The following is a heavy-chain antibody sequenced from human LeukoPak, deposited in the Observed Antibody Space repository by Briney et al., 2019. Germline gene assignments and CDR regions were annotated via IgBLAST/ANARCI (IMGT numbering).Heavy chain of an antibody. Sequence: SVKVSCKASGGTFSSYAISWVRQAPGQGLEWMGGIIPIFGTANYAQKFQGRVTITADESTSTAYMELSSLRSEDTAVYYCTSGADYGDYARYFDYWGQGTLVTVSS. J-gene: IGHJ4*02. CDR3: TSGADYGDYARYFDY. CDR1: GGTFSSYA. CDR2: IIPIFGTA. D-gene: IGHD4-17*01. V-gene: IGHV1-69*13.